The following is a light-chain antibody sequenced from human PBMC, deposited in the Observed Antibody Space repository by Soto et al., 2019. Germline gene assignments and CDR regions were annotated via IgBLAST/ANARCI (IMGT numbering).Light chain of an antibody. Sequence: EVVLTQSPATLSLSPGERATLSCRASQSISIYLAWYQQKPGQAPRLLIYDASNRATGIPARFSGSGSGTDFTLTISSLEPEDFAVYYGQQRVTWPPLTFGGGTKVEIK. CDR1: QSISIY. J-gene: IGKJ4*01. CDR3: QQRVTWPPLT. V-gene: IGKV3-11*01. CDR2: DAS.